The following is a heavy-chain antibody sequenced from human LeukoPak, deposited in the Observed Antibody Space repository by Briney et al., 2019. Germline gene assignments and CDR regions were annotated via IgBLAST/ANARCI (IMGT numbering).Heavy chain of an antibody. Sequence: EASVKVSCKASGYTFTSYGISWVRQAPGQGLEWMGWISAYNGNTNYAQKLQGRVTMTTDTSTSTAYMELRSLRSDDTAVYYCARVDVDTAISEFDYWGQGTLVTVSS. CDR2: ISAYNGNT. J-gene: IGHJ4*02. V-gene: IGHV1-18*01. D-gene: IGHD5-18*01. CDR1: GYTFTSYG. CDR3: ARVDVDTAISEFDY.